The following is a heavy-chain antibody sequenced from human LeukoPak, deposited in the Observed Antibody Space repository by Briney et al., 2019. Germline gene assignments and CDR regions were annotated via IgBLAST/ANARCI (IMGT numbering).Heavy chain of an antibody. Sequence: PSETLSLTCTVSGGSISSYYWSWIRQLPGKGLEWIGYIYYSGSTNYNPSLKSRVTISVDTSKNQFSLKLSSVTAADTAVYYCARVLATMIVVPGAFDIWGQGTMVTVSS. J-gene: IGHJ3*02. CDR3: ARVLATMIVVPGAFDI. V-gene: IGHV4-59*01. CDR2: IYYSGST. D-gene: IGHD3-22*01. CDR1: GGSISSYY.